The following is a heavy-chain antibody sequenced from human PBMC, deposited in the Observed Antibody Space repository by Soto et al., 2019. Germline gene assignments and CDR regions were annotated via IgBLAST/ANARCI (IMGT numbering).Heavy chain of an antibody. Sequence: ASVKVSCKAAEGTRSTFGISWVRQVTGQGLESMGCMNPNSGNTGYAQKFQGRVTMTRNTSISTAYMELSSLRSEDTAVYYCARGDGYSSSWYTKLYYYYYGMDVWGQGTTVTVSS. CDR3: ARGDGYSSSWYTKLYYYYYGMDV. CDR2: MNPNSGNT. V-gene: IGHV1-8*02. CDR1: EGTRSTFG. D-gene: IGHD6-13*01. J-gene: IGHJ6*02.